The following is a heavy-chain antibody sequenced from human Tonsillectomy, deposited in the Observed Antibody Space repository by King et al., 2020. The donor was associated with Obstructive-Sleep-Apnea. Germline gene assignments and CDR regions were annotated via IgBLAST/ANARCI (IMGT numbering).Heavy chain of an antibody. J-gene: IGHJ4*02. CDR1: GFTFSSSA. CDR3: AKGGVAGLKY. Sequence: EVQLVESGGSLVQPGGSLRLSCAASGFTFSSSAMSWVRQAPGKGLEWVSVFSGSGDSSYYADSVKGRFTMSRDNSKNTLYLQMNSLRADDTAVYYCAKGGVAGLKYWGQGTLVTVSS. D-gene: IGHD6-19*01. CDR2: FSGSGDSS. V-gene: IGHV3-23*04.